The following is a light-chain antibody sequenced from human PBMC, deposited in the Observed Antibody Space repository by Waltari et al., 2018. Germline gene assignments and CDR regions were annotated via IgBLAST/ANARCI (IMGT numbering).Light chain of an antibody. CDR2: DDS. CDR3: QVWDRTNKYFV. CDR1: NIGGET. V-gene: IGLV3-21*02. J-gene: IGLJ2*01. Sequence: SYVLTQPPSVSVAPGQTARITCGGNNIGGETVHWYQQKPGQAPILVVYDDSDRPSGGPERCAGSKSGNTATLTISRVEAGDEAAYHCQVWDRTNKYFVFGGGTKMTVL.